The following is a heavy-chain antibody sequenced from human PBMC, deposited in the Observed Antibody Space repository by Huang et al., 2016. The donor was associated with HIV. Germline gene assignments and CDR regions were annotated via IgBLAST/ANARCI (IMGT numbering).Heavy chain of an antibody. V-gene: IGHV4-39*01. CDR1: GDSLTSSSDY. Sequence: QLQLQESGPGLVKPSETLSLTCTVSGDSLTSSSDYWGWIRQPPGKGLEWIGSLYYTGSIFYNPSLKSRMTISLDKSKNQFSLKLRSVTAADTAVYYCAKVVYYDGHISRWGQGTLVTVSS. CDR3: AKVVYYDGHISR. J-gene: IGHJ4*02. CDR2: LYYTGSI. D-gene: IGHD3-16*01.